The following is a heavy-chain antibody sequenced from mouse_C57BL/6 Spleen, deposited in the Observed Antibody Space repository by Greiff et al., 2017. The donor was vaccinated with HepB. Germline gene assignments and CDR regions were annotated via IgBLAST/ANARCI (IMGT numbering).Heavy chain of an antibody. CDR2: IYPGSGNT. V-gene: IGHV1-66*01. CDR1: GYSFTSYY. Sequence: QVQLQQSGPELVKPGASVKISCKASGYSFTSYYIHWVKQRPGQGLEWIGWIYPGSGNTKYNEKFKGKATLTADTSSSTAYMQLSSLTSEDSAVYYCARSERWFFAYWGQGTLVTVSA. CDR3: ARSERWFFAY. J-gene: IGHJ3*01. D-gene: IGHD2-3*01.